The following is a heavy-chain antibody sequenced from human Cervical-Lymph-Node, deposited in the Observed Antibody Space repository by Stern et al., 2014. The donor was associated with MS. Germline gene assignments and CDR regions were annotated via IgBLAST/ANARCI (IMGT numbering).Heavy chain of an antibody. V-gene: IGHV4-61*02. D-gene: IGHD3-22*01. CDR1: GGSISSGSYY. J-gene: IGHJ5*02. CDR2: IYTSGGT. CDR3: ARAPYYYDSSGYYTPAWFDP. Sequence: QVQLQESGPGLVKPSQTLSLTCTVSGGSISSGSYYWSWIRQPAGKGLEXIGRIYTSGGTNYNPSPKSRVTISVDTSKNQYSPKLSSVTAADTAVYYCARAPYYYDSSGYYTPAWFDPWGQGTLVTVSS.